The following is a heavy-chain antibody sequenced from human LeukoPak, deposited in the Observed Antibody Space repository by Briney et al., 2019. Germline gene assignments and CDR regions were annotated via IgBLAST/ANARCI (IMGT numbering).Heavy chain of an antibody. CDR1: GGSLSSSSYD. Sequence: SETLSLTCTVSGGSLSSSSYDWGSVRLPPGKGLEWLGSISYSGTNYNNTSIKSRVSIPKHTTKSQFSVKLTSETAADTAMYYCASLGTLRSWGQGTLVTVSS. V-gene: IGHV4-39*01. J-gene: IGHJ5*02. CDR3: ASLGTLRS. CDR2: ISYSGTN. D-gene: IGHD7-27*01.